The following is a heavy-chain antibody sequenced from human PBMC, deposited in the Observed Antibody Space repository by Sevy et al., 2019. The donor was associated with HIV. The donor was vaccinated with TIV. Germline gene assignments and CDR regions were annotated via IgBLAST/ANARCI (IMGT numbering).Heavy chain of an antibody. D-gene: IGHD6-13*01. CDR3: ARSPRGSWPRFDY. CDR2: ISYDGSNK. J-gene: IGHJ4*02. V-gene: IGHV3-30-3*01. Sequence: GGSLRLSCAASGFTFSSYAMHWVRQAPGKGLEWVAVISYDGSNKYDADSVKGRFTISRDNSKNTLYLQMNSLRAEDTAVYYCARSPRGSWPRFDYWGQGTLVTVSS. CDR1: GFTFSSYA.